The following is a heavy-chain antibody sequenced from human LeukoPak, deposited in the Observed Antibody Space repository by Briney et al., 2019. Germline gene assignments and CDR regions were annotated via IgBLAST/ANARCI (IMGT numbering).Heavy chain of an antibody. Sequence: PGESLKISCKGSGYSFTTYWIGWVRQMPGKGLEWMGIIYPGDSDTRYSPSFQGRVTISADKSISTAYLQWSSLRASDTAMYYCARHGGYDILTGDAFDIWGQGTMVTVSS. D-gene: IGHD3-9*01. J-gene: IGHJ3*02. CDR3: ARHGGYDILTGDAFDI. CDR1: GYSFTTYW. V-gene: IGHV5-51*01. CDR2: IYPGDSDT.